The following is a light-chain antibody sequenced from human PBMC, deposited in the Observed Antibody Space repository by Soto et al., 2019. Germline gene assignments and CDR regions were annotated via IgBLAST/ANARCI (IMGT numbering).Light chain of an antibody. V-gene: IGKV1D-12*01. CDR3: QQANIFPHT. CDR1: QSISSW. J-gene: IGKJ4*01. Sequence: DIQMTQSPSSVSASVGDRVTITCRASQSISSWLAWYQQKPGIAPKLLIYAASSLESGVPSRFSGSGSGTDFTLTISSLQPEDFATYYCQQANIFPHTFGGGTKVEIK. CDR2: AAS.